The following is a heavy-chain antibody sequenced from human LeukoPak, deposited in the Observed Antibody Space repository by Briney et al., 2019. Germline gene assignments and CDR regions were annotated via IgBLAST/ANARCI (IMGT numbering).Heavy chain of an antibody. CDR1: GGSISSYY. J-gene: IGHJ5*02. CDR2: IYTSGST. V-gene: IGHV4-4*07. CDR3: ARDNYGSGSYYRPRTNWFDP. Sequence: SETLSLTCTVSGGSISSYYWSWIRQPTGKGLEWIGRIYTSGSTNYNPSLKSRVTLSVDTSKNQFSLKLSSVTAADTAVYYCARDNYGSGSYYRPRTNWFDPWGQGTLVTVSS. D-gene: IGHD3-10*01.